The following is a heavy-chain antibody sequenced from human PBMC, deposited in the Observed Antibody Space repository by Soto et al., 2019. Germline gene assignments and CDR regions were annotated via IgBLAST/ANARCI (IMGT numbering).Heavy chain of an antibody. Sequence: GGSLRLSCAASGFTFSSYSINWVRQAPGKGLEWVSYISSSSSTIYYADSVKGRFTISRDNAKNSLYLQMNSLRAEDTAVYYCARNPTYYYGSGTSAHYYYYYMDVWGKGTTVTVSS. V-gene: IGHV3-48*01. CDR3: ARNPTYYYGSGTSAHYYYYYMDV. J-gene: IGHJ6*03. CDR2: ISSSSSTI. CDR1: GFTFSSYS. D-gene: IGHD3-10*01.